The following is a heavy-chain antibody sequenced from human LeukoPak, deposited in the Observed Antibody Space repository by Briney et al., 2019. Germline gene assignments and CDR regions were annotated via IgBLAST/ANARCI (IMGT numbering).Heavy chain of an antibody. J-gene: IGHJ4*02. CDR2: TSGSGDGT. V-gene: IGHV3-23*01. CDR3: AKLRDFFDSSGQFDY. Sequence: EGSLRFSCAASGFTFSSYAMSWVRQAPGKGLEWVSATSGSGDGTFYADSVKGRFTISRDNSKNTLYLQMNSLRAEDTAIYYCAKLRDFFDSSGQFDYWGQGTLVTVSS. CDR1: GFTFSSYA. D-gene: IGHD3-22*01.